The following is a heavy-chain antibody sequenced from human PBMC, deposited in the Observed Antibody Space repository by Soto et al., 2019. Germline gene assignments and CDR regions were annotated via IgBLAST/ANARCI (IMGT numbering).Heavy chain of an antibody. V-gene: IGHV4-30-4*01. J-gene: IGHJ4*02. Sequence: QVRLQESGPGLVKPSQTLSLTCTVSGGSLXXXXXXXXXXXXXXXXXXEXXGYIYSSGSTYSNPSLKSPVAMSVDTSQNHFSLTLTSVTAADTAVYFCVRGTDCATVDACHRYFDAWGQGIPVAVSS. CDR1: GGSLXXXXXX. CDR3: VRGTDCATVDACHRYFDA. D-gene: IGHD2-15*01. CDR2: IYSSGST.